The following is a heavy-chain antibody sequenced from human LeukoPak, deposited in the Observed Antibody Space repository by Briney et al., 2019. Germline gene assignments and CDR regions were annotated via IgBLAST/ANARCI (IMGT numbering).Heavy chain of an antibody. CDR2: IYYSGST. J-gene: IGHJ5*02. CDR3: ARQSRDWNYVWFDP. D-gene: IGHD1-7*01. CDR1: GGSISSGGYY. V-gene: IGHV4-31*03. Sequence: SETLSLTCTVSGGSISSGGYYWSWIRQHPGKGLEWIGYIYYSGSTYYNPSLKSRVTISVDTSKNQFSLKLSSVTAADTAVYYCARQSRDWNYVWFDPWGQGTLVTVSS.